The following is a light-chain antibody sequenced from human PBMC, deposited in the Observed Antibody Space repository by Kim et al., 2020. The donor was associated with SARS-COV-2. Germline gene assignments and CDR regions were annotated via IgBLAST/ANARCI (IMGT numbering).Light chain of an antibody. V-gene: IGLV3-1*01. CDR3: QAWDSSTWV. J-gene: IGLJ3*02. Sequence: SYELTQPPSVSVSPGQTACITCSGDKLGDKYACWYQQKPGQSPVLVIYKDSKRPSGIPERFSGTNSGNTATLTISGTQAMDEADYYCQAWDSSTWVFGGGTQLIVL. CDR1: KLGDKY. CDR2: KDS.